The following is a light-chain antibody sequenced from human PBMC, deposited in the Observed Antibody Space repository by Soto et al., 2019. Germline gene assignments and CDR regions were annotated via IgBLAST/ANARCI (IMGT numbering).Light chain of an antibody. J-gene: IGLJ1*01. Sequence: QSALTQPASVSGPPGQSITISCTGTSSDVGGYNYVSWYQQHPGKAPKLMIYEVNNRPSGLSNRFSGSKSGNTASLTISGLQAEDEADYYCSSYTSSSTYVFGTGTKLTVL. CDR2: EVN. CDR3: SSYTSSSTYV. V-gene: IGLV2-14*01. CDR1: SSDVGGYNY.